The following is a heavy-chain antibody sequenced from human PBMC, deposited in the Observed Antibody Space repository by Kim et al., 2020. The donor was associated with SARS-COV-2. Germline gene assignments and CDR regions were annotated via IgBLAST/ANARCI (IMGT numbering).Heavy chain of an antibody. Sequence: GGSLRLSCVASGFNISYFYMHWVRQVPGKGPVWVARMNGDGNTTNYADSVKGRFTISRDNADNTLSLQMNSLRAEDTAVYYCARDRDWNDALDLWGHGAMVTVSS. J-gene: IGHJ3*01. D-gene: IGHD1-1*01. CDR3: ARDRDWNDALDL. CDR2: MNGDGNTT. V-gene: IGHV3-74*01. CDR1: GFNISYFY.